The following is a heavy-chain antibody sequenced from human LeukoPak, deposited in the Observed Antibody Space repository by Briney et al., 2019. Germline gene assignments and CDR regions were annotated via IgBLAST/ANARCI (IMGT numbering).Heavy chain of an antibody. V-gene: IGHV4-59*02. Sequence: SETLSLTCTVSGGSVSSYYWSWIRQPPGKGLEWIGYMYYSGSTNYNPSLKSRVTISVNKSKNQFSRKLSSVTAADTAVYYCARGEFDGGVYFDYWGQGTLVTVSS. CDR3: ARGEFDGGVYFDY. CDR2: MYYSGST. CDR1: GGSVSSYY. D-gene: IGHD3-16*01. J-gene: IGHJ4*02.